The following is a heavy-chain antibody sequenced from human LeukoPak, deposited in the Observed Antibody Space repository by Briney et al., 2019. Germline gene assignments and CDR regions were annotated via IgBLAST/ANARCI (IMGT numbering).Heavy chain of an antibody. Sequence: SETLSLTCTVSGGSISSTSYYWGWIRQPPGKGLEWIGSIYYTGSTYYNPSLKSRVTISVDTSKNQFSLKLSSVTAADTAVYYCASLKVADQSFDYWGQGTLVTVSS. V-gene: IGHV4-39*07. D-gene: IGHD6-19*01. CDR2: IYYTGST. CDR3: ASLKVADQSFDY. CDR1: GGSISSTSYY. J-gene: IGHJ4*02.